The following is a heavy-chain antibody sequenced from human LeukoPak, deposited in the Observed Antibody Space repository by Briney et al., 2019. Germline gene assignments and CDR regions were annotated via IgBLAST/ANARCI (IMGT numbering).Heavy chain of an antibody. D-gene: IGHD4-17*01. V-gene: IGHV3-66*04. CDR1: GFTVSSNY. Sequence: GGSLRLSCAASGFTVSSNYMSWVRQAPGKGLEWVSVIYSGGSTYYGDSVKGRFTISRDNTKNTLYLQMNSLRAEDTAVYSCATHYGRNYYSSGMDVSGQGTTLTVSS. CDR2: IYSGGST. CDR3: ATHYGRNYYSSGMDV. J-gene: IGHJ6*02.